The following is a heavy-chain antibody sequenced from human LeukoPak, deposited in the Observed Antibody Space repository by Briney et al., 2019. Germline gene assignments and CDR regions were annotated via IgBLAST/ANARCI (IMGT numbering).Heavy chain of an antibody. J-gene: IGHJ4*02. CDR1: GGSFSGYY. CDR2: INHSGST. Sequence: SETLSLTCAVYGGSFSGYYWSWIRQPPGKGLEWIGEINHSGSTNYNPSLKSRVTLSVDTSKNQFSLKLSSVTAADTAVYYCARGGKGSDILTGSPGVFDYWGQGTLVTVSS. CDR3: ARGGKGSDILTGSPGVFDY. V-gene: IGHV4-34*01. D-gene: IGHD3-9*01.